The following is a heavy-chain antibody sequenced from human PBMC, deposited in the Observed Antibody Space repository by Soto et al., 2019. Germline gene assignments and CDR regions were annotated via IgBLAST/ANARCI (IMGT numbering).Heavy chain of an antibody. CDR2: IYYSGST. Sequence: QLQLQESGPGLVKPSETLSLTCTVSGGSISSSSYYWGWIRQPPGKGMELIGNIYYSGSTYYNPSPKSRVTISVDTSKNQFALKLSSVTAADTAVYYCARHELWFRYWGQGTLVTVSS. CDR3: ARHELWFRY. V-gene: IGHV4-39*01. J-gene: IGHJ4*02. CDR1: GGSISSSSYY. D-gene: IGHD5-18*01.